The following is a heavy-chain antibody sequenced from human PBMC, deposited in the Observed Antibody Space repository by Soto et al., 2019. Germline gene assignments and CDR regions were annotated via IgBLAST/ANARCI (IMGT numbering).Heavy chain of an antibody. J-gene: IGHJ5*02. D-gene: IGHD3-10*01. CDR2: IYHSGST. CDR1: GGSISSSNW. Sequence: PSETLSLTCAVSGGSISSSNWWSWVRQPPGKGLEWIGEIYHSGSTNYNPSLKSRVTISVDKSKNQFSLKLSSVTAADTAVYYCARDRYYGSGRPNWLDPWGQGTLVTVSS. V-gene: IGHV4-4*02. CDR3: ARDRYYGSGRPNWLDP.